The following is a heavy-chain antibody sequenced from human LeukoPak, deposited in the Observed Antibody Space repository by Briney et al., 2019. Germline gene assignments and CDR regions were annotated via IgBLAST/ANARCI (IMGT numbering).Heavy chain of an antibody. Sequence: SETLSLTCTVSADSLSSGGHYWAWIRQLPGKGLESIGFIHHSGSSRHNPSLKDRVAISVDASRKQFALKLNSVTAADTAVYYCARETAAAGQNFDYWGQGTLVTVSS. V-gene: IGHV4-31*03. CDR3: ARETAAAGQNFDY. J-gene: IGHJ4*02. D-gene: IGHD6-13*01. CDR2: IHHSGSS. CDR1: ADSLSSGGHY.